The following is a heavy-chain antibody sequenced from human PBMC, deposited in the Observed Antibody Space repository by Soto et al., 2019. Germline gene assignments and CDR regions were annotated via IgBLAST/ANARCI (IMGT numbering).Heavy chain of an antibody. D-gene: IGHD2-8*01. V-gene: IGHV1-2*04. CDR1: GYSFTDYH. J-gene: IGHJ6*02. CDR3: ARGDSTDCSNVLCSFFCHHAMDV. CDR2: INPKSGGT. Sequence: VKFSCQASGYSFTDYHIHWVRQAPGQGLEWLGRINPKSGGTSTAQKFQGWVTMTTDTSISTASMELTRLTSDDTAIYYCARGDSTDCSNVLCSFFCHHAMDVWGQGTTVTVSS.